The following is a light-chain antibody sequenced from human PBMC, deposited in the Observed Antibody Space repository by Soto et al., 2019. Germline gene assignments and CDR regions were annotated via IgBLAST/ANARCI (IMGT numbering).Light chain of an antibody. CDR3: CSYAGSNILV. Sequence: QSALTQPRSVSGSPGQSVTISCTGTSSDVGGYNYVSWYQQHPGKAPKLMIYDVSKRPSGVSNRFSGSKSGNTASLTISGLQAEDEADYYCCSYAGSNILVFGGGTKVTVL. CDR1: SSDVGGYNY. V-gene: IGLV2-11*01. CDR2: DVS. J-gene: IGLJ3*02.